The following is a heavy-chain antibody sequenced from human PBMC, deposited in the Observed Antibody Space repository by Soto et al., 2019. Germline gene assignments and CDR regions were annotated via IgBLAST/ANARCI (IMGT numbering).Heavy chain of an antibody. CDR3: VSPSTAAAGWGYFQH. D-gene: IGHD6-13*01. CDR2: ISSNGGST. Sequence: PGGSLRLSCSASGFTFSSYAMHWVRQAPGKGLEYVSAISSNGGSTYYADSVKGRFTISRDNSKSTLYLQMSSLRAEDTAVYYCVSPSTAAAGWGYFQHWGQGTLVTVSS. CDR1: GFTFSSYA. J-gene: IGHJ1*01. V-gene: IGHV3-64D*06.